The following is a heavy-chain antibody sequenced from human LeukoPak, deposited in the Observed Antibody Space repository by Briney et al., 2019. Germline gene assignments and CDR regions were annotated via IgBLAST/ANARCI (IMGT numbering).Heavy chain of an antibody. CDR2: IYYSGST. D-gene: IGHD1-26*01. CDR3: ARHPYSGSYPGDFDY. Sequence: SETLSLTCTVSGGSISSSSYYWGWIRQPPGKGLEWIGSIYYSGSTYYKPSLKSRVTISVDTSRNHVSLKLSSVTAADTAVYYCARHPYSGSYPGDFDYWGQGTLVTVSS. CDR1: GGSISSSSYY. V-gene: IGHV4-39*01. J-gene: IGHJ4*02.